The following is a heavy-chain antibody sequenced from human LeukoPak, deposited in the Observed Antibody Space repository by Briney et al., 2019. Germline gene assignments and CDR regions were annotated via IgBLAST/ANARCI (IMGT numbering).Heavy chain of an antibody. Sequence: SETLSLTCTVSGGSISSYYWSGIRQPPGKGLEWIGYIYYSGSTNYNPSLKSRVTISVDTSKNQFSLKLGSVTAADTAVYYCARHRPYSGAGTIDYWGQGTLVTVSS. CDR1: GGSISSYY. CDR3: ARHRPYSGAGTIDY. J-gene: IGHJ4*02. CDR2: IYYSGST. V-gene: IGHV4-59*08. D-gene: IGHD3-10*01.